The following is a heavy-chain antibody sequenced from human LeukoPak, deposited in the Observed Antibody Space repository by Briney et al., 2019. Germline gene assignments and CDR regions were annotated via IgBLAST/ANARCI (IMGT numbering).Heavy chain of an antibody. CDR2: IIPILGIA. D-gene: IGHD6-6*01. Sequence: GASVKVSCKASGYTFTSYGISWVRQAPGQGLEWMGRIIPILGIANYAQKFQGRVTITADKSTSTAYMELSSLRSEDTAVYYCASGEYSSPPADWFDPWGQGTLVTVSS. V-gene: IGHV1-69*04. J-gene: IGHJ5*02. CDR1: GYTFTSYG. CDR3: ASGEYSSPPADWFDP.